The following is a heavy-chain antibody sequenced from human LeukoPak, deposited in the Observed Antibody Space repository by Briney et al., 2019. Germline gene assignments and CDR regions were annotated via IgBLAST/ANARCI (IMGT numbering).Heavy chain of an antibody. J-gene: IGHJ4*02. CDR2: ISGSGGST. V-gene: IGHV3-23*01. CDR1: GFTFSSYA. Sequence: GGSLRLSCAASGFTFSSYAMSWVRQAPGKGLEWVSAISGSGGSTYYADSVKGRFTISRDNSKNMLYLQMNNLRAEDTAVYYCEKDRGNSYGSPVYWGQGTLVTVSS. CDR3: EKDRGNSYGSPVY. D-gene: IGHD5-18*01.